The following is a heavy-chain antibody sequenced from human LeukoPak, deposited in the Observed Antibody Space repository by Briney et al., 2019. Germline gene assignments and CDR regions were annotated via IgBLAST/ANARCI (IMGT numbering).Heavy chain of an antibody. J-gene: IGHJ2*01. CDR1: GYTFTSYD. CDR3: ARANPHYYDSSGSFILDL. D-gene: IGHD3-22*01. CDR2: MNPNSGNT. V-gene: IGHV1-8*01. Sequence: ASVKVSCKASGYTFTSYDINWVRQATGQGLEWMRWMNPNSGNTGYAQKFQGRVTMTRNTSISTAYMELSSLRSEDTAVYYCARANPHYYDSSGSFILDLWGRGTLVTVSS.